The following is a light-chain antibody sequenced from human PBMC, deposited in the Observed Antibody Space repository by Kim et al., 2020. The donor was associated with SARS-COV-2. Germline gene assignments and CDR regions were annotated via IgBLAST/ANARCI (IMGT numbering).Light chain of an antibody. Sequence: GQSVTIPCTGTSSDIGSYNRVSWYQQPPGKAPKLMIYDVSNRPSGVSNRFSGSKSGNTASLTISGLQAEDEADYYCSSYTSSITVVFGGGTQLTVL. V-gene: IGLV2-14*04. CDR3: SSYTSSITVV. J-gene: IGLJ3*02. CDR1: SSDIGSYNR. CDR2: DVS.